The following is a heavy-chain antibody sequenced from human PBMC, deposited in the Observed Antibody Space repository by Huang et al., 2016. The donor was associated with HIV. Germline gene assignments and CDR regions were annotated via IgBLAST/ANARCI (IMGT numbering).Heavy chain of an antibody. CDR2: INPSGGSA. V-gene: IGHV1-46*01. D-gene: IGHD3-10*01. Sequence: VHLVQSAAEVKKPGASVKISCKASGYTLTDYYLHWVRQAPGQGLEGMGIINPSGGSATYRQRYQGRVTMTSDTATSTVYMEVISLSFDDTAVYYCARDSGVTTDAARGPRDHWGQGTLVTVSS. J-gene: IGHJ4*02. CDR1: GYTLTDYY. CDR3: ARDSGVTTDAARGPRDH.